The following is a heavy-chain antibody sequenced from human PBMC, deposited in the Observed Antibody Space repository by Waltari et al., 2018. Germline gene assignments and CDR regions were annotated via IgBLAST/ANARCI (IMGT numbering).Heavy chain of an antibody. V-gene: IGHV3-9*03. Sequence: EVQLVESGGGLVQPGRSLRLSCAASGFTFDDYAMHWVRQAPGKGLEWVSGSSWNSGSIGYADSVKGRFTISRDNAKNSLYLQMNSLRAEDMALYYCAKDLGYSGSNDAFDIWGQGTMVTVSS. D-gene: IGHD5-12*01. CDR2: SSWNSGSI. CDR3: AKDLGYSGSNDAFDI. J-gene: IGHJ3*02. CDR1: GFTFDDYA.